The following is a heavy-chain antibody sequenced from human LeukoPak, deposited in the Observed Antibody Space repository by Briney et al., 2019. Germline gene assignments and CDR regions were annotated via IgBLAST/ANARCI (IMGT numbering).Heavy chain of an antibody. D-gene: IGHD3-10*01. CDR2: IYSGGST. J-gene: IGHJ3*02. CDR3: ARGPVWFGEPDAFDI. Sequence: GGSLRLSCAASGFTVSSNYMSWVRQAPGKGLEWVSVIYSGGSTYYADSVKGRFTISRHNSKNTLYLQMNSLRAEDTAVYYCARGPVWFGEPDAFDIWGQGTMVTVSS. V-gene: IGHV3-53*04. CDR1: GFTVSSNY.